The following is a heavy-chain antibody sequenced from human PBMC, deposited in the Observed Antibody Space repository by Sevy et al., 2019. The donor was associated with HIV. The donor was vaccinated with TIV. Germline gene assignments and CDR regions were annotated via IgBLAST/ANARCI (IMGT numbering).Heavy chain of an antibody. D-gene: IGHD3-10*01. CDR1: GFNFINVW. Sequence: GGSLRLSCAASGFNFINVWMSWVRQAPGKGLEWIGLIKSNTDGGTTEYGAPVKGGITISRDDSKNTLFLQVNSLKAEDTALYYCATINTVGCLAYWGRGTLVTVSS. CDR3: ATINTVGCLAY. V-gene: IGHV3-15*01. J-gene: IGHJ4*02. CDR2: IKSNTDGGTT.